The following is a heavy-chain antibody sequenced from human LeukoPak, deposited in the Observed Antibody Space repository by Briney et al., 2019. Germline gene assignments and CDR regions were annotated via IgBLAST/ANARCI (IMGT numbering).Heavy chain of an antibody. V-gene: IGHV5-51*01. CDR1: GYSFPSHW. J-gene: IGHJ3*02. CDR3: AREGVINTFDI. CDR2: IYPGDSDT. Sequence: GESLKISCKGSGYSFPSHWIGWVRQMPGKGLEWMGIIYPGDSDTRYSPSFQGQVTISAGKSISTAYLQWNSLKASDTAIYYCAREGVINTFDIWGQGTVVTVSS. D-gene: IGHD3-10*01.